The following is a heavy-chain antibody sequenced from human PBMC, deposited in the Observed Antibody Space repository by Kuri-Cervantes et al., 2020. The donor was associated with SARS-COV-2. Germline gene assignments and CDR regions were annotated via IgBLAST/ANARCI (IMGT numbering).Heavy chain of an antibody. CDR3: ARPALGTNGNFDY. CDR2: FYSGRT. Sequence: SETLSLTCTVSGDYLSSSRHYWGWIRQSPEKGLEWIGTFYSGRTYYNPSFTSRVTISVDTSKNQFSLTMSSVTATDTAVYYCARPALGTNGNFDYWGQG. J-gene: IGHJ4*02. CDR1: GDYLSSSRHY. V-gene: IGHV4-39*01. D-gene: IGHD7-27*01.